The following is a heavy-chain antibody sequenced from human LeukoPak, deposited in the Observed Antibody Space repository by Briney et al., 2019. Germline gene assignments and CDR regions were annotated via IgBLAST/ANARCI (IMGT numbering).Heavy chain of an antibody. CDR2: VSAYNGNT. CDR3: ARDKGQLEPRVSYYYYYGMDV. D-gene: IGHD1-1*01. CDR1: GYTFTSYG. V-gene: IGHV1-18*04. J-gene: IGHJ6*04. Sequence: ASVKVSCKASGYTFTSYGISWVRQAPGQGLEWMGWVSAYNGNTNYAQKLQGRVTMTTDTSTSTAYMELRSLRSDDTAVYYCARDKGQLEPRVSYYYYYGMDVWSKGTTVTVSS.